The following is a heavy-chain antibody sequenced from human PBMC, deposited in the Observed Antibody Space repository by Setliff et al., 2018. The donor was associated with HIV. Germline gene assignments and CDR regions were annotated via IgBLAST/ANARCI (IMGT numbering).Heavy chain of an antibody. D-gene: IGHD2-15*01. V-gene: IGHV1-2*02. J-gene: IGHJ3*02. CDR3: ARGQTPLDAFDI. CDR1: GYTFTGHY. CDR2: INPNTGGT. Sequence: ASVKVSCKSSGYTFTGHYIHWVRQAPGQGLEWMGWINPNTGGTNYAQKFQGRVTMTRDTSISTAYMGLRRLRSDDTAMYYCARGQTPLDAFDIWGQGTMVTVSS.